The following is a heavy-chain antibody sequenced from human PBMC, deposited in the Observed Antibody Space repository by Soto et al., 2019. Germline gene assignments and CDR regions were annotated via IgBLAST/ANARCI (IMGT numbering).Heavy chain of an antibody. Sequence: SETLSLTCTVSGGSITTSSHYWGWIRQSPGKGLECIGNIYYDGNTYYNPSLKSRVTISLDTSKNQLSLKLRSVTAADTAVYYCATQEVGGSYVYTFDPWGQGTLVTVSS. CDR1: GGSITTSSHY. CDR2: IYYDGNT. D-gene: IGHD1-26*01. CDR3: ATQEVGGSYVYTFDP. V-gene: IGHV4-39*01. J-gene: IGHJ5*02.